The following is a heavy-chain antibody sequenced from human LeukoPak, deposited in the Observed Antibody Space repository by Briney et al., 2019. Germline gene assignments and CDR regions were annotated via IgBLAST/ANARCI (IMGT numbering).Heavy chain of an antibody. CDR2: MNPNSGNT. CDR3: ARGYYFDY. Sequence: GASVKVSCKTSGYTFADYYIHWVRQAPGQGLEWMGWMNPNSGNTGYAQKFQGRVTMTRNTSISTAYMELSSLRSEDTAVYYCARGYYFDYWGQGTLVTVSS. CDR1: GYTFADYY. V-gene: IGHV1-8*02. J-gene: IGHJ4*02.